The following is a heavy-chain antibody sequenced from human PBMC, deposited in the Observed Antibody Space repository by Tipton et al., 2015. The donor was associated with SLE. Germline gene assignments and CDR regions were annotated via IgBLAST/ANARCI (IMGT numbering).Heavy chain of an antibody. J-gene: IGHJ4*02. D-gene: IGHD6-19*01. Sequence: SLRLSCAASGFTFSSYGMHWVRQAPGKGLEWVSVIYSGGHPYYADSVRGRFTISRDDSSNTLFLQMNSLRDDDTAVYYCAKNRIGSGYYFDSWGQGTLVTVSS. CDR1: GFTFSSYG. CDR3: AKNRIGSGYYFDS. CDR2: IYSGGHP. V-gene: IGHV3-NL1*01.